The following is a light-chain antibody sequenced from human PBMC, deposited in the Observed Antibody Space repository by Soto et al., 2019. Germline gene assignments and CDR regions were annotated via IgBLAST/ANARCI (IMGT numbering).Light chain of an antibody. V-gene: IGLV2-11*01. CDR2: DAT. Sequence: ALTQPRSVSASPGQSVTISCTGTSSNVGGYNYVSWYQQNPGKAPKLMIYDATKRPSGVPDRFSGSKSGNAASLTISGLQAEDEADYYCCSYAASYTLLFGGGTKLTVL. CDR1: SSNVGGYNY. CDR3: CSYAASYTLL. J-gene: IGLJ2*01.